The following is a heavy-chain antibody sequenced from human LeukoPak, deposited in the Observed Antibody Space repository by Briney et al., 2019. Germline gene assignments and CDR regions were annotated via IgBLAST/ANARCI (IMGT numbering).Heavy chain of an antibody. CDR2: ISSSGATI. D-gene: IGHD3-9*01. Sequence: GGSLRLSCAASGFSFSSYEMNWVRQAPGKGLEWISYISSSGATIYYADSVKGRFTISRDNAKNSLYLQMNSLRAEDTAVYYCARDHGYDILTGYLDYWGRGTLVTVSS. J-gene: IGHJ4*02. CDR1: GFSFSSYE. V-gene: IGHV3-48*03. CDR3: ARDHGYDILTGYLDY.